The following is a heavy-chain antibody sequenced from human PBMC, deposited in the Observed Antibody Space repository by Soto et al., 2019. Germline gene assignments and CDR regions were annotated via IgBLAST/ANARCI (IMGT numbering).Heavy chain of an antibody. CDR1: GGSISSYY. D-gene: IGHD3-3*01. CDR2: IYYSGST. J-gene: IGHJ4*02. Sequence: PSETLSLTCTVSGGSISSYYWSWIRQPPGKGLEWIGYIYYSGSTNYNPSLKSRVTISVDTSKNQFSLKLSSVTAADTAVYYCARNPGGDFWSGYYIRWGQGTLVTVSS. V-gene: IGHV4-59*01. CDR3: ARNPGGDFWSGYYIR.